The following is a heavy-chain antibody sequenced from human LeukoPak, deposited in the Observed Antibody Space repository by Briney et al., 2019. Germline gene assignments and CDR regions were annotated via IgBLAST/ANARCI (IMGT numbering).Heavy chain of an antibody. J-gene: IGHJ4*02. CDR2: ISYDGSNK. D-gene: IGHD6-19*01. CDR3: AKGLSGWYPIDY. V-gene: IGHV3-30*18. Sequence: PGRSLRLSCAASGFTFSSYSMHWVRQAPGKGLEWVAVISYDGSNKYYADSVKGRFTISRDNSKNTLYLQMNSLRAEDTAVYYCAKGLSGWYPIDYWGQGTLVTVSS. CDR1: GFTFSSYS.